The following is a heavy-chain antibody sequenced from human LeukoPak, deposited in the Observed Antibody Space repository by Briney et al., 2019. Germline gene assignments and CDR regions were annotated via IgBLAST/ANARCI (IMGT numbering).Heavy chain of an antibody. J-gene: IGHJ4*02. D-gene: IGHD2-15*01. Sequence: ASVKVSCKTSGYSFTAFYIHWVRQAPGQGLEWMGWIHPRRGDTNYAQKFQGRVTMTRDTSISTAYMDLSRLRSDDTAVYYCARAEYCSGDSCYFGDYWGQGTLVTVSS. V-gene: IGHV1-2*02. CDR3: ARAEYCSGDSCYFGDY. CDR1: GYSFTAFY. CDR2: IHPRRGDT.